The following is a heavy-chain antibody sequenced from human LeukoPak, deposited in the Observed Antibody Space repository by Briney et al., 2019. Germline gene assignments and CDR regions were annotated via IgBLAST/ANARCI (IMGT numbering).Heavy chain of an antibody. CDR1: GFTFSSYS. D-gene: IGHD1-26*01. CDR3: ARLAYVGAPQYFQH. V-gene: IGHV3-48*01. Sequence: GGSLRLSCAASGFTFSSYSMNWVRQAPGKGLEWVSYISSSSSTIYYADSVKGRFTISRDNAKNSLYLQMNSLRAEDTAVYYCARLAYVGAPQYFQHWGQGTLVPVSS. J-gene: IGHJ1*01. CDR2: ISSSSSTI.